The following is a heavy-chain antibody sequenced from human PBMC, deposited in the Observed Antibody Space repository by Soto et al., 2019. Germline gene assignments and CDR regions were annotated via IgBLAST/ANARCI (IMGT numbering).Heavy chain of an antibody. CDR3: ASGSPFSGYDHSVY. D-gene: IGHD5-12*01. Sequence: ASVKVSCKASGYTFTSYGISWVRQAPGQGLEWMGWISAYNGNTNYAQKLQGRVTMTTDTSTSTAYMELRSLRSDDTAVYYCASGSPFSGYDHSVYWGQGTLVNVSS. CDR1: GYTFTSYG. J-gene: IGHJ4*02. CDR2: ISAYNGNT. V-gene: IGHV1-18*01.